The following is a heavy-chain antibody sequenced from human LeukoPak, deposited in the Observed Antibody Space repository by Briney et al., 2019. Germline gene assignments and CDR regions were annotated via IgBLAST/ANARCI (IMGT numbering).Heavy chain of an antibody. D-gene: IGHD1-26*01. CDR2: ISSISRVI. CDR3: VREESESYPFDS. Sequence: GGSLRLSCAAPGFTFKSYSMNWVRQAPGKGPEWISYISSISRVIYYADSVKGRFTISRDNAKNSLSLQMNSLRAEDTAVYYCVREESESYPFDSWGQGTLVIVSS. J-gene: IGHJ4*02. CDR1: GFTFKSYS. V-gene: IGHV3-48*01.